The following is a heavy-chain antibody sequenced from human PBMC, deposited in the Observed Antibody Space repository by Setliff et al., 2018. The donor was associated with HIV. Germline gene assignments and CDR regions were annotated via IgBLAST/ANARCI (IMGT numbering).Heavy chain of an antibody. V-gene: IGHV3-15*01. CDR1: GFSFSNDW. CDR3: ARGPGYLTDF. Sequence: GGSLRLSCAASGFSFSNDWMNWVRQAPGKGLEWVCRIKSKSAGGPSDYTAPVKGRFTISRDNSKNTLYLQMNSLRADDTAVYYCARGPGYLTDFWGPGILVTVSS. D-gene: IGHD2-15*01. J-gene: IGHJ4*02. CDR2: IKSKSAGGPS.